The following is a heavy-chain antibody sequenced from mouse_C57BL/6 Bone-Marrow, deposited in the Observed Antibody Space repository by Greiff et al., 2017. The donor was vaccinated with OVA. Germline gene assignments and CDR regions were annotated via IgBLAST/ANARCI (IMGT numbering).Heavy chain of an antibody. CDR3: ARGPYGSSPAWFAY. CDR1: GYTFTSYW. D-gene: IGHD1-1*01. CDR2: IHPNSGST. J-gene: IGHJ3*01. Sequence: QVQLQQSGAELARPGASVKLSCKASGYTFTSYWMHWVKQRPGQGLEWIGMIHPNSGSTNYNEKFKSKATLTVDKSSSTAYMQLSSLTSEDSAVYYCARGPYGSSPAWFAYWGQGTLVTVSA. V-gene: IGHV1-64*01.